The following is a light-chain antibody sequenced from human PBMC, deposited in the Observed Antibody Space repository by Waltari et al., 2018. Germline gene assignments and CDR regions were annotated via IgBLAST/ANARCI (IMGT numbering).Light chain of an antibody. CDR3: QQYGSSPG. Sequence: EIVLTQSPGTLSLSPGERATLACRASQSVSSSYLAWYQQKPGQAPRLLIYGASSRATGIPDRFSGSGSGTDFTLTISRREPEDFAVEYCQQYGSSPGFGQGTRLEIK. CDR2: GAS. J-gene: IGKJ5*01. CDR1: QSVSSSY. V-gene: IGKV3-20*01.